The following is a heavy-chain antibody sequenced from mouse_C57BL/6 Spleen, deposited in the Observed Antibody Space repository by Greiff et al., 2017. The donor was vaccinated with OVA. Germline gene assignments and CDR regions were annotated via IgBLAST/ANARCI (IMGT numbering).Heavy chain of an antibody. D-gene: IGHD2-4*01. Sequence: VQLQQSGAELVKPGASVKLSCTASGFNITDYYMHWVKQRPEQGLEWIGRIDPEDGETKYAPKFQGKATMTADTSSNTAYLQLSSLTSEDTAVDYCARGDDYYYFDYWGQGTTLTVSS. CDR1: GFNITDYY. J-gene: IGHJ2*01. CDR3: ARGDDYYYFDY. V-gene: IGHV14-2*01. CDR2: IDPEDGET.